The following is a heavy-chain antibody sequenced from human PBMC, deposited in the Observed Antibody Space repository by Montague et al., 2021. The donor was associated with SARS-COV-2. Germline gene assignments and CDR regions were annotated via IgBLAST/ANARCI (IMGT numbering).Heavy chain of an antibody. D-gene: IGHD1-26*01. CDR1: GFTFSSYW. J-gene: IGHJ6*02. V-gene: IGHV3-7*03. CDR2: IKPDGGEK. CDR3: ARDSRIVGATGGMDV. Sequence: SRSLSLAASGFTFSSYWMSWVRQTPGKGLEWVANIKPDGGEKHYVDSVKGRFTISRDSAKNSLNLQMDSLRAEDTALYYCARDSRIVGATGGMDVWGQGTTVIVSS.